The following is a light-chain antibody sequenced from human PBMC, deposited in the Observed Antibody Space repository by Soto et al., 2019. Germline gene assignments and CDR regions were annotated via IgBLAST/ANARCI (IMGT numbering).Light chain of an antibody. CDR2: DAS. J-gene: IGKJ5*01. CDR1: QSVSSY. CDR3: QHRSNWPPIT. Sequence: VMTQSPATLSVSPGERATLSCRASQSVSSYLAWYQQRPGQAPRLLIYDASNRATGIPARFSGSGSGTDFTLTISSLEPEDFAVYYCQHRSNWPPITFGQGTRLEIK. V-gene: IGKV3-11*01.